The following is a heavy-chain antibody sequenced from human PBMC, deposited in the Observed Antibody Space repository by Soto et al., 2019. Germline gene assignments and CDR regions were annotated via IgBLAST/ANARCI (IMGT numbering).Heavy chain of an antibody. Sequence: QVQLVQSGAEVKKPGASVKVSCKASGYTFTISGITWVRQAPGQGLEWTRWFGAYNGNTNSAQQLQGRVTMTTDTSTSTAYMELRSLRSDDTAVYYCARVQKYYDILTGTVDYWGQGTLVTVSS. D-gene: IGHD3-9*01. J-gene: IGHJ4*02. CDR3: ARVQKYYDILTGTVDY. CDR2: FGAYNGNT. V-gene: IGHV1-18*01. CDR1: GYTFTISG.